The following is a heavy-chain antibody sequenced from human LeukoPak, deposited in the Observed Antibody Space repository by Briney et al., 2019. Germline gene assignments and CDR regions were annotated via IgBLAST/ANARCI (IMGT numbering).Heavy chain of an antibody. CDR3: AKDRAITVPPLLDY. CDR2: ISYDGSNK. J-gene: IGHJ4*02. Sequence: GRSLRLSCAASGFTFSSYAMHWVRQAPGKGLEWVAVISYDGSNKYYADSVKGRFTISRDNSKNTLYLQMNSLRAEDTAVYYCAKDRAITVPPLLDYWGQGTLVTVSS. D-gene: IGHD2/OR15-2a*01. CDR1: GFTFSSYA. V-gene: IGHV3-30*04.